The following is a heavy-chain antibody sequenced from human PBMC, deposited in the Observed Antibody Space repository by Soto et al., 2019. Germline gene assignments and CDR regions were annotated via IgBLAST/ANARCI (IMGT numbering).Heavy chain of an antibody. J-gene: IGHJ6*02. CDR1: GFAFSSYE. V-gene: IGHV3-48*03. D-gene: IGHD3-16*01. Sequence: EVQLVESGGGLVQPGGSLRLSCAASGFAFSSYEMNWVRQAPGKGLEWVSCISSSAKTIYYADSVKGRFTISRDNAKSSLYLQMNSLRAEDAAVYYCARDRDSDTFFPYFYGMDVWGQGTTVTVSS. CDR3: ARDRDSDTFFPYFYGMDV. CDR2: ISSSAKTI.